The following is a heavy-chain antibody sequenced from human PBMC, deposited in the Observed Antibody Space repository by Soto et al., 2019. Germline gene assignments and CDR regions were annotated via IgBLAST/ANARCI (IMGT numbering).Heavy chain of an antibody. CDR2: IYYSGST. CDR1: GGSISYYY. V-gene: IGHV4-59*08. Sequence: SETLSLTCTVSGGSISYYYWSWIRQPPGKGLEWIGYIYYSGSTNYNPSLKSRVTISLDTSKNQFSLKLSSVTAADTAMYYCARHEKAGWYGSLNWFDPWGQGTLVTVSS. D-gene: IGHD3-10*01. J-gene: IGHJ5*02. CDR3: ARHEKAGWYGSLNWFDP.